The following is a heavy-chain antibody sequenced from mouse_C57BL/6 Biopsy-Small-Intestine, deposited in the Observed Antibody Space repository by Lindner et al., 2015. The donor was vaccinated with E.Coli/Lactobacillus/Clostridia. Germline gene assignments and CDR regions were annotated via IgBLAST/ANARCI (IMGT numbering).Heavy chain of an antibody. CDR1: GYTFTDFY. Sequence: VQLQESGPMLVKPGTSVKMSCRASGYTFTDFYMNWVKQSHGKSLEWIGVITPSNGYSSYNPKFKGKATLTVDTSSSTAYMELNSLTSEDSAVYSCTRHYFGNAYYFDYWGQGTTLTVSS. V-gene: IGHV1-19*01. J-gene: IGHJ2*01. CDR3: TRHYFGNAYYFDY. CDR2: ITPSNGYS. D-gene: IGHD1-1*01.